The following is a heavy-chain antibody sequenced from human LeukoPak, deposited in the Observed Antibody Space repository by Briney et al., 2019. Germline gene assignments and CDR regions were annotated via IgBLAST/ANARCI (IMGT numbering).Heavy chain of an antibody. D-gene: IGHD6-25*01. CDR2: IRSDGNDT. Sequence: GGSLRHSCAASGFAFSSYWMHWVRPAPGKGLVWVSRIRSDGNDTSYADSVKGRFTISRDNDKNTLYLQMNSLRAEDTAVYYCAKDQARPYDMWGQGTMVTVFS. V-gene: IGHV3-74*01. J-gene: IGHJ3*02. CDR3: AKDQARPYDM. CDR1: GFAFSSYW.